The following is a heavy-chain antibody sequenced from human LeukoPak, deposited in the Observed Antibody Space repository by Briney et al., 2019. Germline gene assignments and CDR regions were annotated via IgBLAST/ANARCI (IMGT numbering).Heavy chain of an antibody. V-gene: IGHV3-23*01. J-gene: IGHJ3*02. D-gene: IGHD2-2*01. Sequence: GGSLRLSCAASGFTFSSYAMSWVRQAPGKGLEWVSAISGSGGSTYYADSVKGRFTISRDNSKNTLHLQMNSLRAEDTAVYYCAKDRGYCSSTSCPPGDAFDIWGQGTMVTVSS. CDR1: GFTFSSYA. CDR2: ISGSGGST. CDR3: AKDRGYCSSTSCPPGDAFDI.